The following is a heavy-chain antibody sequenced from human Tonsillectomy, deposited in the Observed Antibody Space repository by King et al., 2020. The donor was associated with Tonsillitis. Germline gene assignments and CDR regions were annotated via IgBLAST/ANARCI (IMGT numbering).Heavy chain of an antibody. J-gene: IGHJ4*02. Sequence: QEQLVQSGAEVREPGASVKVSCKASGYTFTSNYMHWARQAPGQGLEWMGIIDPSGGSTTYAQKFQGRVTMTRDTSTSTVYMELSSLRSEDTAVYYCARAPEWGVPPWDYWGQGTLVTVSS. CDR3: ARAPEWGVPPWDY. CDR2: IDPSGGST. D-gene: IGHD6-19*01. V-gene: IGHV1-46*01. CDR1: GYTFTSNY.